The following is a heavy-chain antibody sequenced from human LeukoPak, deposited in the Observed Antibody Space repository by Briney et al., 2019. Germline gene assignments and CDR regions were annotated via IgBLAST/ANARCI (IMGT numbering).Heavy chain of an antibody. D-gene: IGHD3-3*01. Sequence: ASVKVSCKASGYTFTSYAMHLVRQAPGQRLEWMGWISAYNGNTNYAQKLQGRVTMTTDTSTSTAYMELRSLRSDDTAVYYCAGTSGSGYHYYYYYMDVWGKGTTVTVSS. V-gene: IGHV1-18*01. CDR3: AGTSGSGYHYYYYYMDV. CDR2: ISAYNGNT. J-gene: IGHJ6*03. CDR1: GYTFTSYA.